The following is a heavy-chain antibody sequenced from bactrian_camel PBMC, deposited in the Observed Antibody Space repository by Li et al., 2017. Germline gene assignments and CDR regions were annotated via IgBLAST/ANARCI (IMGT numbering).Heavy chain of an antibody. J-gene: IGHJ4*01. CDR3: AMHRYGAAWSLETVNY. D-gene: IGHD8*01. CDR2: ISADGGMT. Sequence: VQLVESGGGSVPAGGSLRVSCVATGHTHNTLTMAWFRQAPGKGREGVAAISADGGMTGYADSVEGRFTISRDNAKNTVYLQMDSLKPGDTAMYYCAMHRYGAAWSLETVNYWGQGTQVTVSS. V-gene: IGHV3-3*01. CDR1: GHTHNTLT.